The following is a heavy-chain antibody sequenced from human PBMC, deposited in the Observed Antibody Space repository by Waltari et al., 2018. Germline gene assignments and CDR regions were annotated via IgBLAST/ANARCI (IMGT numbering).Heavy chain of an antibody. D-gene: IGHD4-17*01. CDR3: ASLLYGGNSPVY. Sequence: EVQLVETGGGLIQPGGSLRLSCAASGFTVSSNYMSWVRQAPGKGLVLVSVIYSGSIPYYADSVKGRFTISRDNSKNTLYLQMNSLRAEDTAVYYCASLLYGGNSPVYWGQGTLVTVSS. V-gene: IGHV3-53*02. CDR1: GFTVSSNY. J-gene: IGHJ4*02. CDR2: IYSGSIP.